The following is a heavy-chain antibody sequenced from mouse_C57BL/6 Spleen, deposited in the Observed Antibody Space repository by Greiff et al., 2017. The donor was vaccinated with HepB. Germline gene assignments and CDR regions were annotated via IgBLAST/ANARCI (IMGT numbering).Heavy chain of an antibody. CDR2: INPGSGGT. CDR1: GYAFTNYL. V-gene: IGHV1-54*01. D-gene: IGHD2-5*01. J-gene: IGHJ4*01. CDR3: ARPYYSNYDYAMDY. Sequence: VNLVESGAELVRPGTSVKVSCKASGYAFTNYLIEWVKQRPGQGLEWIGVINPGSGGTNYNEKFKGKATLTADKSSSTAYIQLSSLTSEDSAVYFCARPYYSNYDYAMDYWGQGTSVTVSS.